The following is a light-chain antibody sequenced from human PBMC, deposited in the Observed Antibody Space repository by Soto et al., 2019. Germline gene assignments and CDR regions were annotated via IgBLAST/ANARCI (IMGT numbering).Light chain of an antibody. J-gene: IGKJ2*01. CDR3: QQTYRPSYT. CDR1: QSVNRY. V-gene: IGKV1-39*01. CDR2: AAS. Sequence: DIQMTQSPSSLSASLGDRVTITCRASQSVNRYLNWHQQQPGRAPKVLIYAASSLQSGVPSRFSGNGSGTDFTLTITSLQPEDFATYFCQQTYRPSYTFAQGTRLEIK.